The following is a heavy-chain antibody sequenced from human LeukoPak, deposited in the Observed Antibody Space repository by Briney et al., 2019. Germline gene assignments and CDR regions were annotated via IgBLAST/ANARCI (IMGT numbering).Heavy chain of an antibody. Sequence: GGSLRLSCAASGFTISSYSMNWVRQARGKGLEWVSSISSSSSYIYYADSVKGRFTISRDNAKNSLYLQMNSLRAEDTAVYYCARDSSIAVAGTGGYWGQGTLVTVSS. CDR1: GFTISSYS. V-gene: IGHV3-21*01. CDR2: ISSSSSYI. J-gene: IGHJ4*02. CDR3: ARDSSIAVAGTGGY. D-gene: IGHD6-19*01.